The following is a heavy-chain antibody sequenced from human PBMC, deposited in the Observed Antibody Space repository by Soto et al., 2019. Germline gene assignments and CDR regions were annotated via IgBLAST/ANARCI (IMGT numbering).Heavy chain of an antibody. CDR1: GFTFSSYS. CDR3: ARDHGTITASY. V-gene: IGHV3-21*01. Sequence: GGSLRLSCAASGFTFSSYSMNWVRQAPGKGLEWVSSISSSSSYIYYADSVKGRFTISRDNAKNSLYLQMNSLRAEDTAVYYCARDHGTITASYWGQGTLVTVSS. D-gene: IGHD1-20*01. J-gene: IGHJ4*02. CDR2: ISSSSSYI.